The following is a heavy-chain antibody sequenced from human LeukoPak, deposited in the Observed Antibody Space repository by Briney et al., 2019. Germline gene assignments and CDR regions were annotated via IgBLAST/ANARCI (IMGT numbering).Heavy chain of an antibody. CDR3: AKDSRGYSYGYGAGSFGDA. J-gene: IGHJ5*02. CDR1: GFTFSSYG. Sequence: PGGSLRLSCAASGFTFSSYGMHWVRQAPGKGLEWVAVISYDGSNKYYADSVKGRFTISRDNSKNTLYLQMNSLRAEDTAVYYCAKDSRGYSYGYGAGSFGDAWGQGTLVTVSS. D-gene: IGHD5-18*01. CDR2: ISYDGSNK. V-gene: IGHV3-30*18.